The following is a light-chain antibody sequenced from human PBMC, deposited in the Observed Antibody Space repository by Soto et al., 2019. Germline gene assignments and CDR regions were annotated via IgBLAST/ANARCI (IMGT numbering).Light chain of an antibody. CDR2: SAS. J-gene: IGKJ2*01. Sequence: EIVMTQSPATLSLSPGERVTLSCRASQSISTELAWYQQKPGQPPSLLSYSASTRATGGPARFTGSGSGSEFTLTISGLQSADFAVYYCQQGHNWPLTFGQGTRLEI. V-gene: IGKV3-15*01. CDR1: QSISTE. CDR3: QQGHNWPLT.